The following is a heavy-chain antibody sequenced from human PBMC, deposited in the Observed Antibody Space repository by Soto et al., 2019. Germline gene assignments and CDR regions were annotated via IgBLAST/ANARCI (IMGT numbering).Heavy chain of an antibody. Sequence: QVQLVQSGAEVKKPGSSVKVSCKASGGTFSSYAISWVRQAPGQGHGWMGGIIPIVGTANYAQKFQGRVTITAEESTSTAYMELSSLSSEDTAVYFCAAPRRDCSGGSCYRQLAEYFQHWGQGTLVTVSS. J-gene: IGHJ1*01. V-gene: IGHV1-69*01. D-gene: IGHD2-15*01. CDR1: GGTFSSYA. CDR3: AAPRRDCSGGSCYRQLAEYFQH. CDR2: IIPIVGTA.